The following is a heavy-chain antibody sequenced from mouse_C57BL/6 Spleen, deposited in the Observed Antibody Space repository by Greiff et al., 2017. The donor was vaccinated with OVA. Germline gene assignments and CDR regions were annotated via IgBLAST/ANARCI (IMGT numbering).Heavy chain of an antibody. V-gene: IGHV2-3*01. J-gene: IGHJ4*01. D-gene: IGHD1-2*01. Sequence: VKLVESGPGLVAPSQSLSITCTVSGFTLTSYGVSWVRQPPGKGLEWLGVIWGDGSTNYHSALISRLSISKDNYKSQVFLKLNRLQTDDTATSYCAKRGIVSRLAYYAMDFWGQGTSVTVSS. CDR1: GFTLTSYG. CDR2: IWGDGST. CDR3: AKRGIVSRLAYYAMDF.